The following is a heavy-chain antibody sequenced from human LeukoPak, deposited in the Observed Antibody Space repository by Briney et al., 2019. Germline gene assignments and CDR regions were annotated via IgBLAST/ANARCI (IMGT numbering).Heavy chain of an antibody. J-gene: IGHJ4*02. CDR2: ISSSSSYI. V-gene: IGHV3-21*01. CDR1: GFTFNTYS. Sequence: KTGGSLRLSCAASGFTFNTYSMNWVRQAPGRGLEWVSSISSSSSYIYYADSVKGRFTTSRDNAKNSLYLQMNSLRAEDTAVYYCARETAGFDYWGQGTLVTVSS. CDR3: ARETAGFDY.